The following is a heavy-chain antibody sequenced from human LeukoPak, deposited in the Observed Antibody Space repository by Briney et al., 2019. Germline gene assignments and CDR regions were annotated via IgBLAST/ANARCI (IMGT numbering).Heavy chain of an antibody. CDR3: AKELAPYYQLHQD. CDR1: GFTFDDYA. Sequence: GRSLRLSCAASGFTFDDYAMHWVRQAPGKGLEWVAVVSTDGSNQYYADSVKGRFTISRDNSKNTLYLQMNSLRVEDTAVYYCAKELAPYYQLHQDWGQGTLVTVSS. CDR2: VSTDGSNQ. D-gene: IGHD2-2*01. J-gene: IGHJ4*02. V-gene: IGHV3-30-3*01.